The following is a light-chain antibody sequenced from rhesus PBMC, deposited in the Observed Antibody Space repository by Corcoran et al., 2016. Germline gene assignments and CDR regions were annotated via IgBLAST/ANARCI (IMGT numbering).Light chain of an antibody. Sequence: DIQMTKSPSSLSASVGDKVTITCHASQGISSWVAWYQQKPGKPPKPLIDAASSLQTWVPSRFSGSGSGTEYTLTISSLQPEDFATDYCHQYDDLPYSFGQGTKVEIK. CDR1: QGISSW. CDR2: AAS. CDR3: HQYDDLPYS. J-gene: IGKJ2*01. V-gene: IGKV1-19*01.